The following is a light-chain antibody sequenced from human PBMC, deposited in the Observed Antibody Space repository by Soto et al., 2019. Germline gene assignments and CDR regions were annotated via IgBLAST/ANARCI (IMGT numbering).Light chain of an antibody. Sequence: DIVVTQTPLSSPVSLGQPAAISCRSSRSLVHSDGNTYLSWLQQRPGQAPRLLLYKISNRVSGVPDRFRGSGAGTDFTLTISRVEVEDVGVYYCLQATQFPWTFGQGTKVDI. J-gene: IGKJ1*01. CDR3: LQATQFPWT. CDR1: RSLVHSDGNTY. CDR2: KIS. V-gene: IGKV2-24*01.